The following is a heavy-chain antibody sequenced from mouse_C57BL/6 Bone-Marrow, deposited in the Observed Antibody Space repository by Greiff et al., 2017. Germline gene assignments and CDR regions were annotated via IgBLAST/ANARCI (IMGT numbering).Heavy chain of an antibody. CDR2: IYPGGGYT. Sequence: LQESGAELVRPGTSVKMSCKASGYTFTNYWIGWAKQRPGHGLEWIGDIYPGGGYTNYNEKFKGKATLTADKSSSTAYMQFSSLTSEDSAIYYCARIYYSLFDYGGQGTTLTVSS. J-gene: IGHJ2*01. V-gene: IGHV1-63*01. D-gene: IGHD1-1*01. CDR3: ARIYYSLFDY. CDR1: GYTFTNYW.